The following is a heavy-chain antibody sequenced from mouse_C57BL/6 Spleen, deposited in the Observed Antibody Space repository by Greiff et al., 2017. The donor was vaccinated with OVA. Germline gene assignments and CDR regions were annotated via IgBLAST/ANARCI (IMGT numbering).Heavy chain of an antibody. CDR3: ARWSGSSYWYFDV. Sequence: VQLQESGAELVRPGTSVKVSCKASGYAFTNYLIEWVKQRPGQGLEWIGVINPGSGGTNYNEKFKGKATLTADKSSSTAYMQLSSLTSEDSAVYFCARWSGSSYWYFDVWGTGTTVTVSS. V-gene: IGHV1-54*01. CDR1: GYAFTNYL. D-gene: IGHD1-1*01. CDR2: INPGSGGT. J-gene: IGHJ1*03.